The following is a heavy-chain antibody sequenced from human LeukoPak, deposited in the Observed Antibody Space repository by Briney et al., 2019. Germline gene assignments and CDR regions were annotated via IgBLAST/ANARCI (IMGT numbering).Heavy chain of an antibody. D-gene: IGHD2-2*01. CDR3: SGRSGFSSIY. Sequence: GGSLRLSCEASGFTFNTHCMNWVRQTPGKGLDWIANISPDGSDEFYVDSVKGRFTISRDNAKNSVYLQVNNLRAEDTGVYYCSGRSGFSSIYWGQGILVTVSS. CDR1: GFTFNTHC. CDR2: ISPDGSDE. J-gene: IGHJ4*02. V-gene: IGHV3-7*01.